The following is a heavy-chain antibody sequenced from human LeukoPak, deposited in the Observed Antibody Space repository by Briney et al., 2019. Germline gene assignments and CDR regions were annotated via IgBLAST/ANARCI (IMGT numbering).Heavy chain of an antibody. Sequence: GGSLRLSCAASGFTFSSYWMSWVSQAPGKGLEWVANIKQDGSEKYYVDSVKGRFTISRDNAKNSLYLQMNSLRAEDTAVYYCARVDGGSGSYFDYWGQGTLVTVSS. J-gene: IGHJ4*02. CDR1: GFTFSSYW. CDR3: ARVDGGSGSYFDY. D-gene: IGHD3-10*01. V-gene: IGHV3-7*01. CDR2: IKQDGSEK.